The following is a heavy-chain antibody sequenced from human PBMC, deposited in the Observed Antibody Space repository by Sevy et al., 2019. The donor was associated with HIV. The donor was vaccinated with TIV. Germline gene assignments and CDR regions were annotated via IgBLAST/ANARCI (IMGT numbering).Heavy chain of an antibody. Sequence: ASVKVPCRASGYTFISYNIHWVRQTTEQGLEWMGWMSPNSGNTVYAQKFQGRVTLTRDNSKGTAYMELSSLRSDDTAVYYCVRILSTSDYNYHALDVWGQGTTVTGSS. V-gene: IGHV1-8*01. CDR3: VRILSTSDYNYHALDV. J-gene: IGHJ6*02. CDR2: MSPNSGNT. CDR1: GYTFISYN. D-gene: IGHD2-2*01.